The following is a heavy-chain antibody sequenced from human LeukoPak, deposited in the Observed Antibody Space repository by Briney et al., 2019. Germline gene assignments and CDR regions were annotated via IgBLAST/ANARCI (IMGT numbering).Heavy chain of an antibody. CDR1: GGSISSSSYN. D-gene: IGHD5-18*01. V-gene: IGHV4-61*02. Sequence: SETLSLTCTVSGGSISSSSYNWSWIRQPAGKGLEWIGRIYTSGSTNYNPSLKSRVTISGDTSKNQFSLKLSSVTAADTAVYYCARSRGYSVTADYWGQGTLVTVSS. J-gene: IGHJ4*02. CDR2: IYTSGST. CDR3: ARSRGYSVTADY.